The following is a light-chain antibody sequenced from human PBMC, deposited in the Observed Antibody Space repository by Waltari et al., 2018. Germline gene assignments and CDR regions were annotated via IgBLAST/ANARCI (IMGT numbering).Light chain of an antibody. V-gene: IGKV1-33*01. CDR1: QDIRNH. CDR2: DAS. J-gene: IGKJ4*01. CDR3: QQYAQFPLT. Sequence: DIDMTQFPSSLSASVGGRVTITCRATQDIRNHLNWYQHKPGRAPNLLVYDASQLECGVPSRFSGSRSGTYFTFTIPSLQPEDTATYYCQQYAQFPLTFGGGTKVDI.